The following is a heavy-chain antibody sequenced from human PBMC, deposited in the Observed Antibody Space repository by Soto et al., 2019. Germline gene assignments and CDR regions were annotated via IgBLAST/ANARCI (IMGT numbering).Heavy chain of an antibody. Sequence: QVQLVQSGAEVKKPGASVKVSCKASGYTFTSYDINWVRQATGQGLEWMGWMNPNSGNTGYAQKFQGRVTMTRNTSISTAYMELSSLRSEDTAVYYWARGPNTAMAMASDYWGQGTLVTVSS. V-gene: IGHV1-8*01. D-gene: IGHD5-18*01. CDR3: ARGPNTAMAMASDY. CDR2: MNPNSGNT. CDR1: GYTFTSYD. J-gene: IGHJ4*02.